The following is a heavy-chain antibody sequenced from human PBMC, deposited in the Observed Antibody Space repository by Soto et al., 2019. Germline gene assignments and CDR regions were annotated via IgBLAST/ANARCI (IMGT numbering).Heavy chain of an antibody. D-gene: IGHD4-17*01. CDR1: GGSISSSSYY. CDR2: IYYSGST. CDR3: ANSRGGDYFYDAFDI. V-gene: IGHV4-39*01. J-gene: IGHJ3*02. Sequence: QLQLQESGPGLVKPSETLSLTCTVSGGSISSSSYYWGWIRQPPGKGLEWIGSIYYSGSTYYNPSLKSRVTISVDTSKNQFSLKLSSVTAADTAVYYCANSRGGDYFYDAFDIWGQGTMVTVSS.